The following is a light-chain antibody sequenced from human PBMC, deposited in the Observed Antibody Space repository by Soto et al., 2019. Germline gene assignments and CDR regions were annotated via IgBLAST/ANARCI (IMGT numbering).Light chain of an antibody. V-gene: IGLV2-11*01. Sequence: QSALTQPRSVSGSPGQSVTISCTGTSSDVGGYNYVSWYQQHPGKAPKLMIYDVSKRPSGVPDRFSGSKSGNTASLTISGLQAEDEADYYCCSYAGSLTVFGGGTKLT. CDR2: DVS. J-gene: IGLJ2*01. CDR3: CSYAGSLTV. CDR1: SSDVGGYNY.